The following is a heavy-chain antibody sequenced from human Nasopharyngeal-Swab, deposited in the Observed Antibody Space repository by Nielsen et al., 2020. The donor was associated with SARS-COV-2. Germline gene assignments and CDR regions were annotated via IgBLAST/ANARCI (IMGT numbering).Heavy chain of an antibody. CDR3: AKGYSSGWFPYEY. V-gene: IGHV3-23*01. CDR1: GFTFSNYA. D-gene: IGHD6-19*01. J-gene: IGHJ4*02. CDR2: ISGSGGTI. Sequence: SGVSGFTFSNYAMNWVRQAPGKGLECVSGISGSGGTIYYVDSVKGRFTISRDNSRNSLYLHMSNLRAEDTAIYYCAKGYSSGWFPYEYWGQGTLVTVSS.